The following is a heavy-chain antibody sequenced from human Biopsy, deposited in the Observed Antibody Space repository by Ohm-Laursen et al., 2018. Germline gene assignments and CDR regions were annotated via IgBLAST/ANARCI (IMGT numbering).Heavy chain of an antibody. CDR2: NIPILGTG. J-gene: IGHJ1*01. D-gene: IGHD3-9*01. CDR1: GGTLSNYG. V-gene: IGHV1-69*06. Sequence: GSSVKVSCKAPGGTLSNYGVNWVQQAPGQGLKWLGGNIPILGTGNYAQKFQDRVTVAADTSTSTATMELRSLRSDDTAVYYCATKLTGYFHHWGQGILVIVSS. CDR3: ATKLTGYFHH.